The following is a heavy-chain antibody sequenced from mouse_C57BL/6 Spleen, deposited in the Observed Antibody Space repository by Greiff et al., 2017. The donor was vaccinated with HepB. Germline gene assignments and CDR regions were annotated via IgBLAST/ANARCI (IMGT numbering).Heavy chain of an antibody. J-gene: IGHJ3*01. D-gene: IGHD2-5*01. V-gene: IGHV1-50*01. CDR3: ARDRDYYSNFPWFAY. CDR2: IDPSDSYT. Sequence: QVQLQQPGAELVKPGASVKLSCKASGYTFTSYWMQWVKQRHGQGLEWIGEIDPSDSYTNYNQKFKGKATLTVYTSSCTAYMQLSSLTSEDSAVYYCARDRDYYSNFPWFAYWGQGTLVTVSA. CDR1: GYTFTSYW.